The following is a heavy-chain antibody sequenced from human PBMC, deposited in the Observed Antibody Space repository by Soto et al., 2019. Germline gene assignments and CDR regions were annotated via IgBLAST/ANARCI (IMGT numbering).Heavy chain of an antibody. D-gene: IGHD2-2*01. CDR1: GGSISSSSYY. J-gene: IGHJ4*02. V-gene: IGHV4-39*01. CDR2: IYYSGST. Sequence: PSETLSLTCTASGGSISSSSYYWGWIRQPPGKGLEWIGSIYYSGSTYYNPSLKSRVTISVDTSKNQFSLKLSSVTAADTAVYYCARFDTYCSSTSCLPPYFDYWGQGTLVTVSS. CDR3: ARFDTYCSSTSCLPPYFDY.